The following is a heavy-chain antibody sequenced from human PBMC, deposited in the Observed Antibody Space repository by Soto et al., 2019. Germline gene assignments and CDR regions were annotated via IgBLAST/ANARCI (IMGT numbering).Heavy chain of an antibody. J-gene: IGHJ5*02. D-gene: IGHD2-8*01. Sequence: GGSLRLSCAASGFTFSSYSMNWVRQAPGKGLEWVSSISSSSSYIYYADSVKGRFTISRDNAKNSLYLQMNSLRAEDTAVYYCARAADLGLGVLMVYAKAHNWFDPWGQGTLVTVSS. CDR2: ISSSSSYI. CDR3: ARAADLGLGVLMVYAKAHNWFDP. V-gene: IGHV3-21*01. CDR1: GFTFSSYS.